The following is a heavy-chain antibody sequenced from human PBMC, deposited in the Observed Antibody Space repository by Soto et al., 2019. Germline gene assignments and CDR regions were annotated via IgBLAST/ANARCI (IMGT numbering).Heavy chain of an antibody. CDR1: GFSLSTSGMC. Sequence: SGPTLVNPPQTLTLTCTFAGFSLSTSGMCVSWIRQPPGKALEWLALIDWDDDKYYSTSLKTRLTISKDTSKNQVVLTMTNMDPVDTATYYCARMSGGYDFWSGYYYGSYYYYYGMDVWGQGTTVTVSS. V-gene: IGHV2-70*01. CDR2: IDWDDDK. CDR3: ARMSGGYDFWSGYYYGSYYYYYGMDV. J-gene: IGHJ6*02. D-gene: IGHD3-3*01.